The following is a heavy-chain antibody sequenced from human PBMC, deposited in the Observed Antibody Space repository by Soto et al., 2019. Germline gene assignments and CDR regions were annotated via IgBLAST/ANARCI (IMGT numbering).Heavy chain of an antibody. CDR2: INEDGSVK. Sequence: EVQLVESGGGLVQPGGSLRLSCAASGFTFSSYWMTWVRQAPGRGLEWVANINEDGSVKGYVDSVKGRFTISRDNARNSLNLQMNRLRAEDTAVYYCARDIPQGACYLDYWGQGTLVTVSS. D-gene: IGHD1-26*01. V-gene: IGHV3-7*01. CDR3: ARDIPQGACYLDY. CDR1: GFTFSSYW. J-gene: IGHJ4*02.